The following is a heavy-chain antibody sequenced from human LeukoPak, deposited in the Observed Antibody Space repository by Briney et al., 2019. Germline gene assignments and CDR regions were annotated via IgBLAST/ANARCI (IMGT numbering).Heavy chain of an antibody. Sequence: PSETLSLTCSVSGYSISSGFYWGWIRQPPGKGLEWIGSIFHSGSIYYNPSLKSRVTISVDTSKNQFSLKLSSVTAADTAVYYCARGDRGPYSSSWFNWFDPWGQGTLVTVSS. CDR1: GYSISSGFY. CDR2: IFHSGSI. V-gene: IGHV4-38-2*02. CDR3: ARGDRGPYSSSWFNWFDP. D-gene: IGHD6-13*01. J-gene: IGHJ5*02.